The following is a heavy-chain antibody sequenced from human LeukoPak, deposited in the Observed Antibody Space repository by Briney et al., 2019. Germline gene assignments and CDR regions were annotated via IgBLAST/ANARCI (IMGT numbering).Heavy chain of an antibody. J-gene: IGHJ3*02. CDR3: ARVFAGSGSCHDAFDI. Sequence: GGSLRLSCVASLSTFSSTWMHWVRQAPGKGLVWVSRITSDGRRTNYADSVKGRFTISRDNAKNSLYLQMNSLRAEDTAVYYCARVFAGSGSCHDAFDIWGQGTMVTVSS. V-gene: IGHV3-74*01. D-gene: IGHD1-26*01. CDR2: ITSDGRRT. CDR1: LSTFSSTW.